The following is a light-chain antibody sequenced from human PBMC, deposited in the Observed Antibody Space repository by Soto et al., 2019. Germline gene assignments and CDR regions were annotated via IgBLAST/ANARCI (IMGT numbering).Light chain of an antibody. V-gene: IGLV2-23*02. J-gene: IGLJ2*01. Sequence: QSVLTQPASVSGSPGKSLTISCTGTSSDVATYNLVSWYQQRPGTAPQLIIYEVTKRPSGVSTRFSGSQSGNTASLTISGLQADDEADYYCCSRVVGGGTQLT. CDR2: EVT. CDR3: CSRV. CDR1: SSDVATYNL.